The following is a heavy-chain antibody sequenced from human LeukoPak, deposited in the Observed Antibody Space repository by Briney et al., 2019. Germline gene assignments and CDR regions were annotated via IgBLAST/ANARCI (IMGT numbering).Heavy chain of an antibody. CDR1: GGSISSSSYY. D-gene: IGHD3-10*01. V-gene: IGHV4-39*01. CDR3: ARVRGYFGSGNYYNPSLYYFDY. Sequence: PSETLSLTCTVSGGSISSSSYYWGWIRQPPGKGLEWIGSIYYSGSTYYNPSLKSRVTISVDTSKNQFSLKLSSVTAADTAVYYCARVRGYFGSGNYYNPSLYYFDYWGQGTLVTVSS. J-gene: IGHJ4*02. CDR2: IYYSGST.